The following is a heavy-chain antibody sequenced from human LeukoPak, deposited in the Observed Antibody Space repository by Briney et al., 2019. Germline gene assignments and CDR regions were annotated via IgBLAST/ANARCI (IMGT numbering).Heavy chain of an antibody. V-gene: IGHV3-20*04. D-gene: IGHD4-17*01. J-gene: IGHJ6*03. CDR1: GFTFDDYG. CDR2: INWNGGST. CDR3: ARAGGGYGEYYYYMDV. Sequence: GGSLRLSCAASGFTFDDYGMSWVRQAPGKGLEWVSGINWNGGSTGYADSVKGRFTISRDNAKNSLYLQMNSLRAEDTALYYCARAGGGYGEYYYYMDVWGKGTTVTVSS.